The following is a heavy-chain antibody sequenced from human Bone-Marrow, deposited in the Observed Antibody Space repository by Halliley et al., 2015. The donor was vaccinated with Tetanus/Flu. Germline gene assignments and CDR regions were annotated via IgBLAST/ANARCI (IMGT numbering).Heavy chain of an antibody. Sequence: SEKYYVDSVKGRFTISRDNVKNSLYLQMDTLRAEDTAVYYCARQIVVEPDVVFYEAVNWFDPWGQGTPVTVSA. CDR2: SEK. CDR3: ARQIVVEPDVVFYEAVNWFDP. V-gene: IGHV3-7*04. J-gene: IGHJ5*02. D-gene: IGHD2-2*01.